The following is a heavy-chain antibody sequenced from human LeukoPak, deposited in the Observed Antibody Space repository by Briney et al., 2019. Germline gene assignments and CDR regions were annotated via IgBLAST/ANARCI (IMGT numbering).Heavy chain of an antibody. V-gene: IGHV3-15*01. CDR2: IKSKTDGGTT. J-gene: IGHJ4*02. CDR3: TTMTEKYSGSYFDDY. D-gene: IGHD1-26*01. Sequence: TGGSLRLSCAASGFTFSSYAMSWVRQAPGKGLEWVGRIKSKTDGGTTDYAAPVKGRFTISRDDSKNTLYLQMNSLKTEDTAVYYCTTMTEKYSGSYFDDYWGQGTLVTVSS. CDR1: GFTFSSYA.